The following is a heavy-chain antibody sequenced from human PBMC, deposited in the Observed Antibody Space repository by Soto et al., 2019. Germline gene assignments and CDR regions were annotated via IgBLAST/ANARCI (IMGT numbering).Heavy chain of an antibody. D-gene: IGHD2-2*03. Sequence: GGSLRLSCAASGFTFSNYAMHWVRQAPGKGLEWVAVISYDGKNKYYADSVKGRFTISRDNSKNTLFLQMDSVRAEDTALYYCAKVDGYCSSTSCYSESPLPYYYYMDVWGKGTTVTVSS. CDR2: ISYDGKNK. V-gene: IGHV3-30*18. CDR3: AKVDGYCSSTSCYSESPLPYYYYMDV. CDR1: GFTFSNYA. J-gene: IGHJ6*03.